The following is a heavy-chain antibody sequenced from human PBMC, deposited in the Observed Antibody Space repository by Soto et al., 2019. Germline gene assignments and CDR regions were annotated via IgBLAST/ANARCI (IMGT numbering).Heavy chain of an antibody. Sequence: SETLSLTSAVSGCSISSSNWWSWVRQPPGKGLEWIGEIYHSVSTNYNPSLKSRVTISVDKSKNQFSLKLSSVTAADTAVYYCASWGYYYDSSGYFNYWGQGTLVTVSS. CDR1: GCSISSSNW. CDR2: IYHSVST. CDR3: ASWGYYYDSSGYFNY. J-gene: IGHJ4*02. V-gene: IGHV4-4*02. D-gene: IGHD3-22*01.